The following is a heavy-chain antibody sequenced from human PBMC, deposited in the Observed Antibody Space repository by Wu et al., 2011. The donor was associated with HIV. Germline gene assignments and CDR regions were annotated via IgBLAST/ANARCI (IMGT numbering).Heavy chain of an antibody. CDR2: MNPNSGNT. CDR3: ARDPRKWLRLGDYYYGMDV. Sequence: QVQLVQSGAEVKKPGASVKVSCKASGYTFTSYDINWVRQATGQGLEWMGWMNPNSGNTGYAQKFQGRVTMTRNTSISTAYMELRSLRSDDTAVYYCARDPRKWLRLGDYYYGMDVWGQGTTVTVSS. CDR1: GYTFTSYD. V-gene: IGHV1-8*02. D-gene: IGHD5-12*01. J-gene: IGHJ6*02.